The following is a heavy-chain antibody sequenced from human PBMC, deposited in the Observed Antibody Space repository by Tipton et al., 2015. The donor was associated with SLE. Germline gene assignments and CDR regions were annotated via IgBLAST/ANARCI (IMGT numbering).Heavy chain of an antibody. V-gene: IGHV3-13*01. J-gene: IGHJ4*02. CDR1: GFSFRRYD. CDR2: IGTDGDT. D-gene: IGHD4-23*01. Sequence: SLRLSCAASGFSFRRYDMHWVRQAPGKDLEWVSVIGTDGDTHYSGSVKGRFIISRENAKNSLYLQMNSLRAGDTAVYYCARDGTVVSGYDYWGQGTLVTVSS. CDR3: ARDGTVVSGYDY.